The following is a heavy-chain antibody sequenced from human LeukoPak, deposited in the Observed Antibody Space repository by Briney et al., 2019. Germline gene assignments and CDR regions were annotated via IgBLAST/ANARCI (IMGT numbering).Heavy chain of an antibody. CDR3: AKGLQFYYDYGMDV. V-gene: IGHV3-23*01. D-gene: IGHD4-11*01. CDR1: GFTFSSYA. J-gene: IGHJ6*02. CDR2: ISGSGGST. Sequence: PGGSLRLSCAASGFTFSSYAMSWVRQAPGKGLEWVSAISGSGGSTYYADSGKGRFTISRDNCKNTLYLQMNSLRAEDTAVYYCAKGLQFYYDYGMDVWGQGTTVTVSS.